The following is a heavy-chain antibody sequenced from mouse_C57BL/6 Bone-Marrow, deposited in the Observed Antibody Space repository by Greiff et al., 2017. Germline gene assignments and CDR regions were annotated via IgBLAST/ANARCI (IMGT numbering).Heavy chain of an antibody. J-gene: IGHJ1*03. D-gene: IGHD2-1*01. CDR2: INPGSGGT. CDR1: GYAFTNYL. V-gene: IGHV1-54*01. CDR3: ARLNGNYEDWYFDV. Sequence: QVQLQQSGAELVRPGPSVKVSCKASGYAFTNYLIEWVKQRPGQGLEWIGVINPGSGGTNYNEKFKGKATLTADKSSSTAYMQLSSLTSEDSAVYFCARLNGNYEDWYFDVWGTGTTVTVSS.